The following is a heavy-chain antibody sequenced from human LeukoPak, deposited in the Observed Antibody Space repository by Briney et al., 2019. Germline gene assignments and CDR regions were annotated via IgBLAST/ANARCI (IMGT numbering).Heavy chain of an antibody. D-gene: IGHD3-16*02. CDR1: GFFFSTYV. V-gene: IGHV3-33*08. CDR2: IWYDGRDK. CDR3: ARDIDTSGHYYFDY. J-gene: IGHJ4*02. Sequence: GGSLRLSCAASGFFFSTYVMTWVRQAPGKGLDWVAVIWYDGRDKYYADSVRGRFTISRDNSKNTVYLQMNSLRAEDTALYSCARDIDTSGHYYFDYWGQGTLVTVSS.